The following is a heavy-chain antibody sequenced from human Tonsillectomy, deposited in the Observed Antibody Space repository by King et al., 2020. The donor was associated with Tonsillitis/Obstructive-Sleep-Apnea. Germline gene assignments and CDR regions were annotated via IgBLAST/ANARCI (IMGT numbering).Heavy chain of an antibody. V-gene: IGHV3-23*04. Sequence: VQLVESGGGLVQPGGSLRLSCAASGFTFSSYAMSWVRQAPGKGLEWVSAISGTDGGTYYADSVKGRLTISRENSKNTLYLQMNSLRAEDTAIYYCAKDHYDFWSGYYTGDNYWGQGTLVTVSS. D-gene: IGHD3-3*01. CDR1: GFTFSSYA. CDR3: AKDHYDFWSGYYTGDNY. J-gene: IGHJ4*02. CDR2: ISGTDGGT.